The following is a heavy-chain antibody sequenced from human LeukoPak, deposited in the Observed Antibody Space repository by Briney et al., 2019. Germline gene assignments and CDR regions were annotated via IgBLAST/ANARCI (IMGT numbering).Heavy chain of an antibody. D-gene: IGHD3-10*01. CDR3: ATYPFRGDTHYFDY. V-gene: IGHV4-59*01. J-gene: IGHJ4*02. Sequence: SETLSLTCPVSGGSISSYYWSWIRQPPGKGLEWIAYIYYSGSTNYNPSLKSRVTISVDTSKNRFSLKLSSVTAADTAVYYCATYPFRGDTHYFDYWGQGILVTVSS. CDR1: GGSISSYY. CDR2: IYYSGST.